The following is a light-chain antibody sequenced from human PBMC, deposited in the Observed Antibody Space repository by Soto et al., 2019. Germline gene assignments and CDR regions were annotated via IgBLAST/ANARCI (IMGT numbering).Light chain of an antibody. Sequence: QSALTQPASVSGSPGQSITISCTGTSSDVGASNYVSWYQHHPGKAPKLILYDVTNRPSGVSNRFSGSKSGNTASLTISGLQAEDEADYYSSSYRRSTTLLYVFGAGTKLTVL. V-gene: IGLV2-14*03. CDR2: DVT. CDR1: SSDVGASNY. J-gene: IGLJ1*01. CDR3: SSYRRSTTLLYV.